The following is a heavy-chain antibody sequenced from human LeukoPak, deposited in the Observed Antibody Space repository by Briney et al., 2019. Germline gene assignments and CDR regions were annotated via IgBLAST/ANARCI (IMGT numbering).Heavy chain of an antibody. Sequence: SETLSLTCAVYGGSFSGYYWSWIRQPPGKGLVWIGEINHSGSTNYNPSLRSRVTISVDTSKNQFSLKLSSVTAADTAVYYCARGHFRLDYWGQGTLVTVSS. J-gene: IGHJ4*02. CDR1: GGSFSGYY. CDR3: ARGHFRLDY. V-gene: IGHV4-34*01. CDR2: INHSGST.